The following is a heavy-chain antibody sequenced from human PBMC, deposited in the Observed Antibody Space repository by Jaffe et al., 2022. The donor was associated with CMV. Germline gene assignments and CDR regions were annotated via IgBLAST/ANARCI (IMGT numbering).Heavy chain of an antibody. CDR3: ARGGLAKPSRVDKYMEV. CDR1: GFTFSDYF. J-gene: IGHJ6*03. CDR2: ISSSSTYI. V-gene: IGHV3-11*06. D-gene: IGHD3-22*01. Sequence: QMQLLESGGGLVKPGGSLRLSCAASGFTFSDYFMSWIRQAPGKGLEWVSYISSSSTYINYADSVKGRFTISRDNAKNSLYLQMNSLRAEDTAMYYCARGGLAKPSRVDKYMEVWGKGTTVTVSS.